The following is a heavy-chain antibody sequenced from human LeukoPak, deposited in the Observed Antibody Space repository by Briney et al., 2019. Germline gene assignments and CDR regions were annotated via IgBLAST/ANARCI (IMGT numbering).Heavy chain of an antibody. CDR1: GFTFSNYA. CDR3: AKMTAMGFSDY. D-gene: IGHD2-21*02. Sequence: GASLRLSCAASGFTFSNYAMSWVRQAPGKGLEWVSAISGSRGSTYYADSVKGRFTISRDNSKNTLYLQMNSLRVEDTAVYYCAKMTAMGFSDYWGQGTLVTVSS. J-gene: IGHJ4*02. CDR2: ISGSRGST. V-gene: IGHV3-23*01.